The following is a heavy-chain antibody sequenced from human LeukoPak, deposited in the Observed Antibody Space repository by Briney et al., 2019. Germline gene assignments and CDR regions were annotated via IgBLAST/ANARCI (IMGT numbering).Heavy chain of an antibody. CDR2: IYTSGST. D-gene: IGHD3-9*01. J-gene: IGHJ4*02. Sequence: TSETLSLTCTVSGGSISSYYWSWIRQPAGKGLEWIGRIYTSGSTNYNPSLKSRVTMSADTSKNQFSLKLSSVTAADTAVYYCARERYDILTGYYTFDYWGQGTLVTVSS. CDR1: GGSISSYY. CDR3: ARERYDILTGYYTFDY. V-gene: IGHV4-4*07.